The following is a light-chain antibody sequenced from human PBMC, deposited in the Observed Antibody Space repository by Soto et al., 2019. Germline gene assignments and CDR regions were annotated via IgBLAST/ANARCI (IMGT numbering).Light chain of an antibody. CDR1: KLGDKY. CDR2: QDS. V-gene: IGLV3-1*01. J-gene: IGLJ2*01. CDR3: QAWDSSTRGVV. Sequence: SYELTQPPSVSVSPGQTASITCSGDKLGDKYACWYQQKPGQSPVLVIYQDSKRASGIPERFSGSNSGNTATLTISGTQAMDEADYYCQAWDSSTRGVVFGGGTKLTVL.